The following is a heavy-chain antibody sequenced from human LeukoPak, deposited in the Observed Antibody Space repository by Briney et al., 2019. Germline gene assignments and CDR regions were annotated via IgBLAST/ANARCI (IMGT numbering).Heavy chain of an antibody. CDR2: IGTAGDT. CDR3: ARVDHGYCSGGSCYFDY. V-gene: IGHV3-13*01. CDR1: GFTFSSYD. J-gene: IGHJ4*02. Sequence: GGSLRLSCSASGFTFSSYDMHWVRQATGKGLEWVSAIGTAGDTYYPGSVKGRFTISRENAKNSLYLQMNSLRAGDTAVYYCARVDHGYCSGGSCYFDYWGQGTLVTVSS. D-gene: IGHD2-15*01.